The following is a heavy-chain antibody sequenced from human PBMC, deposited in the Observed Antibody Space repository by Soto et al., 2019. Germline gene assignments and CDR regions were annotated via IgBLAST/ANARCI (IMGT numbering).Heavy chain of an antibody. D-gene: IGHD6-19*01. CDR1: GGTFSSYT. CDR3: ARGGIAVAGDYYYGMDV. Sequence: QVQLVQSGAEVKKPGSSVKVSCKASGGTFSSYTISWVRQAPGQGLEWMGRIIPILGIANYAQKFQGRVTITADKYTSTAYMELSSLRSEDTAVYYCARGGIAVAGDYYYGMDVWGQGTTVTVSS. J-gene: IGHJ6*02. CDR2: IIPILGIA. V-gene: IGHV1-69*02.